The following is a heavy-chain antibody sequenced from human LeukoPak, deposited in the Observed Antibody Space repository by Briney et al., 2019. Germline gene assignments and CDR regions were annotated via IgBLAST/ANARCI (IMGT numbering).Heavy chain of an antibody. CDR3: AKSSRQWLVRGYFDY. D-gene: IGHD6-19*01. V-gene: IGHV3-23*01. CDR1: GFTFSSYA. Sequence: GGSLRLSCAASGFTFSSYAMSWVRQAPGKGLEWVSAISGSGGSTYYADSVKGRYTISRDNSKNTLYLQMNSLGAEDTAVYYCAKSSRQWLVRGYFDYWAQGTLVTVSS. J-gene: IGHJ4*02. CDR2: ISGSGGST.